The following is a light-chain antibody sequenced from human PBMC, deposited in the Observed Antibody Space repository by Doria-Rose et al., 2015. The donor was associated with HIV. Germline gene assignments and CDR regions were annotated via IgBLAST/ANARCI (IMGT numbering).Light chain of an antibody. Sequence: EIVLTQSPGTLSLSPGERATLSGRASQSVSANYLAWYQQRPGQSPRLLIYGASSRATDIPDRFSGSGSGTDFTLTISRLEPEDFAVYYCHQYASSRTFGQGTKVEIK. CDR1: QSVSANY. V-gene: IGKV3-20*01. CDR3: HQYASSRT. CDR2: GAS. J-gene: IGKJ1*01.